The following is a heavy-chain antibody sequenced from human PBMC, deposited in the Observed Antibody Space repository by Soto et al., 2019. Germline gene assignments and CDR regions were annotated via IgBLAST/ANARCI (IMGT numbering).Heavy chain of an antibody. V-gene: IGHV3-23*01. CDR2: ISGSGGST. Sequence: LRLSCAASGFTFSSYAMSWARQAPGKGLEWVSAISGSGGSTYYADSVKGRFTISRDNSKNTLYLQMNSLRAEDTAVYYCAKEGAGKFSSSWYFDYWGQGTLVTVSS. CDR3: AKEGAGKFSSSWYFDY. D-gene: IGHD6-13*01. J-gene: IGHJ4*02. CDR1: GFTFSSYA.